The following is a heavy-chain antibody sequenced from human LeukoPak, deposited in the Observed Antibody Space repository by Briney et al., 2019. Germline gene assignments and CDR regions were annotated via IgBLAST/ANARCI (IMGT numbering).Heavy chain of an antibody. V-gene: IGHV3-74*01. D-gene: IGHD6-13*01. J-gene: IGHJ4*02. CDR3: ARGKHTAAIPDY. CDR1: GFTFSTYW. CDR2: INADVSST. Sequence: GGSLRLSCAASGFTFSTYWMPWVRHAPGKGLVWVSRINADVSSTSYADSVKGRFTISRDNAKNTLYLQMNSLRAEDTAVYYCARGKHTAAIPDYWGQGTLVTVSS.